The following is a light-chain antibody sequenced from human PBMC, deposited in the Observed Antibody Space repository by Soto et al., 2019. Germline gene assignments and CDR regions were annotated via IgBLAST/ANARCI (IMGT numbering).Light chain of an antibody. CDR2: HVT. V-gene: IGLV2-14*03. J-gene: IGLJ1*01. CDR3: CSLTTTHTSV. CDR1: SSDIGHYDY. Sequence: QSVLTQPASVSGSPGQSITVSFTGTSSDIGHYDYVSWYQQHPGKAPKLMLYHVTYRPSGVSNRYSGSKSGNSASLTISGLQADDEADYYCCSLTTTHTSVFGSGTKVNVL.